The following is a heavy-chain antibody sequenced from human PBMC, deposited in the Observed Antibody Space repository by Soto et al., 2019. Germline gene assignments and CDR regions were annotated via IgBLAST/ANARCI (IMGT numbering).Heavy chain of an antibody. Sequence: QVTLKESGPVLVKPTETLTLSCTVSGFLLSNGRMGVSWIRQPPGKALEWLAHIFSNDEKAYSISLRSRLTISKDTSKSQVVLTMTNMDPVDTATYYCARIRIAAAGNNFDYWGQGALVTVSS. V-gene: IGHV2-26*01. CDR1: GFLLSNGRMG. CDR2: IFSNDEK. D-gene: IGHD6-13*01. CDR3: ARIRIAAAGNNFDY. J-gene: IGHJ4*02.